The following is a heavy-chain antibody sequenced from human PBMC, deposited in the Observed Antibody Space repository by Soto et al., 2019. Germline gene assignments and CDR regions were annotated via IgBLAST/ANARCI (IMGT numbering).Heavy chain of an antibody. D-gene: IGHD3-22*01. Sequence: GGSLRLSCAASGFTFSSYAMHWVRQAPGKGLEWVAVISYDGSNKYYADSVKGRFTISRDNYKNTLYLQMNSLRAEDTAVYYCAKPQGYYDSSGSDSYFDYWGQGTLVTVSS. CDR2: ISYDGSNK. CDR1: GFTFSSYA. J-gene: IGHJ4*02. CDR3: AKPQGYYDSSGSDSYFDY. V-gene: IGHV3-30*18.